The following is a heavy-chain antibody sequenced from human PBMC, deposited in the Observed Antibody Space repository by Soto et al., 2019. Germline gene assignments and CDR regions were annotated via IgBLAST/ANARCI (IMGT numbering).Heavy chain of an antibody. V-gene: IGHV3-73*01. Sequence: GGSLRLSCAASGFTFSASAMHWVRQASGKGLEWVGRIKSRSNNYATAYAASVKGRFTISRDDSKNTAYLQMNSLKIEDTAVYYCTRLPNWNFRFDPWGQGTLVTVSS. CDR2: IKSRSNNYAT. D-gene: IGHD1-7*01. J-gene: IGHJ5*02. CDR3: TRLPNWNFRFDP. CDR1: GFTFSASA.